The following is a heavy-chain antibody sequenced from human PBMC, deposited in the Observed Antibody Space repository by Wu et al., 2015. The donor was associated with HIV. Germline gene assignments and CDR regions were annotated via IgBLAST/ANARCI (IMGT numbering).Heavy chain of an antibody. J-gene: IGHJ4*02. CDR3: ARGRTLMYSSSWPY. CDR2: MNPNSGNT. D-gene: IGHD6-13*01. CDR1: GGTFSNYA. Sequence: QVQLVQSGAEVKKPGSSVKVSCKASGGTFSNYAITWVRQAPGQGLEWMGWMNPNSGNTGYAQKFQGRVTMTRNTSISTAYMELSSLRSEDTAVYYCARGRTLMYSSSWPYWGQGTLVTVSS. V-gene: IGHV1-8*01.